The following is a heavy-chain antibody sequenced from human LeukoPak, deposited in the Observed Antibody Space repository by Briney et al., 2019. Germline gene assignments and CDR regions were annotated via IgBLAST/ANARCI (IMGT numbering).Heavy chain of an antibody. D-gene: IGHD6-13*01. CDR3: ARVTGYMTEDYFDY. CDR1: GDSISSGSYY. CDR2: IYTSGST. J-gene: IGHJ4*02. V-gene: IGHV4-61*02. Sequence: SETLSLTCTVSGDSISSGSYYWSWIRQPAGKGLEGIGRIYTSGSTNYNPSLKSRVTISVDTSKNQFSLRLSSVTAADTAVYYCARVTGYMTEDYFDYWGQGTLITVSS.